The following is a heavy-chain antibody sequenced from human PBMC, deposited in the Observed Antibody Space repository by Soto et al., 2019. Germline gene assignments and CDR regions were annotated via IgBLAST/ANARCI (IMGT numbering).Heavy chain of an antibody. CDR1: GFTFSSYG. Sequence: GSLRLSCAASGFTFSSYGMHWVRQAPGKGLEWVAVISYDGSNKYYADSVKGRFTISRDNSKNTLYLQMNSLRAEDTAVYYCAKDRIAVAGPPDAFDIWGQGTMVTVSS. CDR2: ISYDGSNK. CDR3: AKDRIAVAGPPDAFDI. V-gene: IGHV3-30*18. D-gene: IGHD6-19*01. J-gene: IGHJ3*02.